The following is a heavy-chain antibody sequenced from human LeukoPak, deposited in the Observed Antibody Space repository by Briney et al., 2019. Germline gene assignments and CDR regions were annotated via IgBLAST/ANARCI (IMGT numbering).Heavy chain of an antibody. CDR2: ISGSGGNT. Sequence: PGGSLRLSCAASGFTFSSYAMSWVRQAPGRGLEWVSAISGSGGNTYYADSVKGRFTISRDNSKNTLYLQMNSLRAEDTAVYYCAKLGSSGCTRSWGQGTLVTVSS. CDR1: GFTFSSYA. D-gene: IGHD6-19*01. V-gene: IGHV3-23*01. J-gene: IGHJ5*02. CDR3: AKLGSSGCTRS.